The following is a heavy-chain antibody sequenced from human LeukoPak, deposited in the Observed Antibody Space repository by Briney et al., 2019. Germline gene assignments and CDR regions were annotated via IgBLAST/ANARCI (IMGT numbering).Heavy chain of an antibody. D-gene: IGHD2-2*01. CDR1: GSTFSSYT. CDR2: ISSSSSYI. J-gene: IGHJ6*03. CDR3: ARGKRYCSSTSCLNYYMDV. Sequence: GGSLRLSCAASGSTFSSYTMSWVRQAPGKGLEWVSSISSSSSYIYYADSVKGRFTISRDNAKNSLYLQMNSLRAEDTAVYYCARGKRYCSSTSCLNYYMDVWGKGTTVTVSS. V-gene: IGHV3-21*01.